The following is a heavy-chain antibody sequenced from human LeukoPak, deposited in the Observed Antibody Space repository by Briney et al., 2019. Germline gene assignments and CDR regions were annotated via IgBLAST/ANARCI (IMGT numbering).Heavy chain of an antibody. CDR1: GGTFSSYA. CDR3: ARDPDHGDAFDI. V-gene: IGHV1-69*05. Sequence: SVKVSCKASGGTFSSYAISWVRQAPGQGLEWMGRIIPIFGTANYAQKFQGRVTITTDESTSTAYMELSSLRSEDTAVYYCARDPDHGDAFDIWGQGTMVTVSS. J-gene: IGHJ3*02. CDR2: IIPIFGTA.